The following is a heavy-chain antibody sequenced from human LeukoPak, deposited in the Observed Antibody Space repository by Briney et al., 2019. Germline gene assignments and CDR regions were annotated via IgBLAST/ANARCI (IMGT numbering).Heavy chain of an antibody. CDR1: GGSISSYY. V-gene: IGHV4-59*01. CDR3: ARTWYYYDSSGYRKGYYYGMDV. J-gene: IGHJ6*02. D-gene: IGHD3-22*01. Sequence: SETLSLTCTVSGGSISSYYWSWIRQPPGKGLEWIGYIYYRGSTNYNPSLKSRVTISVDTSKNQFSLKLSSVTAADTAVYYCARTWYYYDSSGYRKGYYYGMDVWGQGTTVTVSS. CDR2: IYYRGST.